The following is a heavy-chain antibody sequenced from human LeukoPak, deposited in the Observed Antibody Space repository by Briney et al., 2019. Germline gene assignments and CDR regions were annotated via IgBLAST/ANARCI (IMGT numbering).Heavy chain of an antibody. CDR2: IIPLFDTA. J-gene: IGHJ6*03. CDR3: ARLTNYYYMDV. Sequence: ASVKVSCKASGDTFSIYAISWVRQAPGQGLEWMGGIIPLFDTANYAQKFQGRVTINTDESTSTAYMELSSLKSEDTAVYYCARLTNYYYMDVWGKGTTVTVSS. CDR1: GDTFSIYA. V-gene: IGHV1-69*05. D-gene: IGHD1-1*01.